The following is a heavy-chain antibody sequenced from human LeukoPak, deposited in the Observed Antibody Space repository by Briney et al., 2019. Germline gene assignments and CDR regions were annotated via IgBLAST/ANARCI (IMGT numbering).Heavy chain of an antibody. CDR3: ARLFGSGWPGYFYYAMDV. CDR2: AYSDGNT. CDR1: GITVNSTY. V-gene: IGHV3-66*04. D-gene: IGHD6-19*01. Sequence: GGSLRLSCAASGITVNSTYISWVRQAPGKGLEWVSVAYSDGNTYYAGSVKGRFTISRDNSKNTSFLQMNSLRAEDTAVYYCARLFGSGWPGYFYYAMDVWGQGTTVAVSS. J-gene: IGHJ6*02.